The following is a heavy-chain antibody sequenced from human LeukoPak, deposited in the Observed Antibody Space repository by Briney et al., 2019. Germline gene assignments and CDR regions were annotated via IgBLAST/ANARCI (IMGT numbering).Heavy chain of an antibody. CDR1: GYSISSGYY. CDR3: ARHANFWFDH. CDR2: IYHSGST. J-gene: IGHJ5*02. Sequence: SSETLSLTCAVSGYSISSGYYWGWIRPPPGKGLEWIGSIYHSGSTYYNPSLKSRVTISVDTSKNQFSLKLSSVTAADTAVYYCARHANFWFDHWGQGTLVTVSS. V-gene: IGHV4-38-2*01.